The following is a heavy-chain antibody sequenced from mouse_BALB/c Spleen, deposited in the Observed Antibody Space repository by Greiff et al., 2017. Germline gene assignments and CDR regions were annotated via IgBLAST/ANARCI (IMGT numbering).Heavy chain of an antibody. Sequence: EVKLQESGGGLVKPGGSLKLSCAASGFTFSSYAMSWVRQTPEKRLEWVATISSGGSYTYYPDSVKGRFTISRDNAKNTLYLQMSSLRSEDTAMYYCARLYYYGSSYGGAMDYWGQGTSVTVSS. V-gene: IGHV5-9-3*01. CDR2: ISSGGSYT. D-gene: IGHD1-1*01. J-gene: IGHJ4*01. CDR3: ARLYYYGSSYGGAMDY. CDR1: GFTFSSYA.